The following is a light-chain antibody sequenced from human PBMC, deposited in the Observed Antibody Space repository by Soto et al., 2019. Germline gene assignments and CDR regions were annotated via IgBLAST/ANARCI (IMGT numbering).Light chain of an antibody. CDR3: QQRSSWPPWT. CDR1: QAVNTR. Sequence: EIVLTQSPATLSSFPGDRVTLSCRASQAVNTRLAWYQHKPGQAPRLLIYDVSNRATGIPARFSGSGSGTDFTLTISSLEPEDFAVYYCQQRSSWPPWTFGQGTKVEVK. V-gene: IGKV3-11*01. CDR2: DVS. J-gene: IGKJ1*01.